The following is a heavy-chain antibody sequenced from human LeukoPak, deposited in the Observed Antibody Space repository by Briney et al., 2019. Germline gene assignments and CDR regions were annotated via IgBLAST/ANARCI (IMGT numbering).Heavy chain of an antibody. D-gene: IGHD6-19*01. CDR2: INPNSGGT. CDR1: GYTFTGYY. J-gene: IGHJ4*02. Sequence: ASVKVSCKASGYTFTGYYMHWVRQAPGQGLEWMGWINPNSGGTNYAQKFQGRVTMTRDTSISTAYMDMSRLKSDDTAVYYCERVSSGGANWGQGTLVTVSS. CDR3: ERVSSGGAN. V-gene: IGHV1-2*02.